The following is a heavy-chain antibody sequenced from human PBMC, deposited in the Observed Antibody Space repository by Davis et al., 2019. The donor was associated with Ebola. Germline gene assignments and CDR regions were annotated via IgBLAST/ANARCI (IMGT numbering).Heavy chain of an antibody. CDR2: ISSSSSYT. V-gene: IGHV3-11*05. CDR3: ARGLDSSGWSYYYYYGMDV. D-gene: IGHD6-19*01. Sequence: GESLKISCAASGFTFSGYYMSWIRQAPGKGLEWVSYISSSSSYTNYADSVKGRFIISRDNAKNSLYLQMNSLRAEDPAVYYCARGLDSSGWSYYYYYGMDVWGQGTTVTVSS. J-gene: IGHJ6*02. CDR1: GFTFSGYY.